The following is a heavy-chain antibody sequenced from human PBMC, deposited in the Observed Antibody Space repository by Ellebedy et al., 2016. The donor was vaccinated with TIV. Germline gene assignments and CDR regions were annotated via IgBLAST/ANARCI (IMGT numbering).Heavy chain of an antibody. Sequence: GSLRLXCTVPGGSASRYFWSWIRQPAGKGLEWIGRIFTSGSFNYNPSLMSRVTMSVVTSKNQISLRLNSVTAADTAVYYCARVHCSMTTCDYYYMDVWGKGTTVTVSS. J-gene: IGHJ6*03. V-gene: IGHV4-4*07. D-gene: IGHD2/OR15-2a*01. CDR3: ARVHCSMTTCDYYYMDV. CDR2: IFTSGSF. CDR1: GGSASRYF.